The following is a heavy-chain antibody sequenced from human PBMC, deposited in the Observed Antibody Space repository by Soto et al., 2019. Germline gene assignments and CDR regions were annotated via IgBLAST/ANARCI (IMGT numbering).Heavy chain of an antibody. CDR1: GFIFSYYG. CDR3: AKDLGTYYYGSGSFSGGSAFDI. D-gene: IGHD3-10*01. V-gene: IGHV3-30*18. CDR2: ISYDGSNK. Sequence: GGSLRLSCAASGFIFSYYGMHWVRQAPGKGLEWVAVISYDGSNKYYADSVKGRFTISRDNSKNTLYLQMNSLRAEDTAVYYCAKDLGTYYYGSGSFSGGSAFDIWGQGTMVTVSS. J-gene: IGHJ3*02.